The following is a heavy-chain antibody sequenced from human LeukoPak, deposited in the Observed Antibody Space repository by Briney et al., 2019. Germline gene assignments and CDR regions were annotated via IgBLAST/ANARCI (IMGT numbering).Heavy chain of an antibody. V-gene: IGHV3-21*01. J-gene: IGHJ4*02. CDR2: ISSSSYI. Sequence: GGSLRLSCAASGFTFSSYSMNWVRQAPGKGLEWVSSISSSSYIYYADSVKGRFTISRDNAKNSLYLQMNSPRAEDTAVYYCAREARGEYSGYDFLDYWGQGTLVTVSS. CDR1: GFTFSSYS. CDR3: AREARGEYSGYDFLDY. D-gene: IGHD5-12*01.